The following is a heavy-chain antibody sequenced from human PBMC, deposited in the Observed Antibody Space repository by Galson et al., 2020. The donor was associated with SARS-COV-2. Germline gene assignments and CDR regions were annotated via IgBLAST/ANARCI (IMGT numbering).Heavy chain of an antibody. D-gene: IGHD2-2*01. Sequence: SETLSLTCTVSGGPISSSSYYWGWIRQPPGKGLEWIGSIYYSGSTYYNPSLKSRVTISVDTSKNQFSLKLSSVTAADTAVYYCARVRGAVIVVVPAARGFDPWGQGTLVTVSS. CDR3: ARVRGAVIVVVPAARGFDP. CDR1: GGPISSSSYY. CDR2: IYYSGST. J-gene: IGHJ5*02. V-gene: IGHV4-39*07.